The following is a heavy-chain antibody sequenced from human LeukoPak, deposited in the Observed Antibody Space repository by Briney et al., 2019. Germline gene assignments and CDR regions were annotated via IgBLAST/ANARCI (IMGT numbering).Heavy chain of an antibody. Sequence: PSETLSLTCTVSGGSISSYYWSWIRQPAGKGLEWIGRIYTSGSTNYNPSLKSRVTMSVDTSKNQFSLKLSSVTAADTAVYYCARDRYYGSGSAHWFDPWGRGTLVTVSS. J-gene: IGHJ5*02. D-gene: IGHD3-10*01. V-gene: IGHV4-4*07. CDR3: ARDRYYGSGSAHWFDP. CDR2: IYTSGST. CDR1: GGSISSYY.